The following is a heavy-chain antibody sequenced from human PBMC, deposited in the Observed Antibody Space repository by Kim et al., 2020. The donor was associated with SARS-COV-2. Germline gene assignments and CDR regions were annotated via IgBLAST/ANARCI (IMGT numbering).Heavy chain of an antibody. V-gene: IGHV4-39*01. CDR2: IYYSGST. Sequence: SETLSLTCTVSGGSISSSSYYWGWIRQPPGKGLEWIGSIYYSGSTYYNPSLKSRVTISVDTSKNQFSLKLSSVTAADTAVYYCARQNDFWSGYYRYYYYYGMDIWGHGTTVTVS. CDR3: ARQNDFWSGYYRYYYYYGMDI. D-gene: IGHD3-3*01. J-gene: IGHJ6*02. CDR1: GGSISSSSYY.